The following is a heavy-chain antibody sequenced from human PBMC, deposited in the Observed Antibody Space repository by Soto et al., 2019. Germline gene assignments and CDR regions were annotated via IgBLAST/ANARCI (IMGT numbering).Heavy chain of an antibody. CDR2: FDPEDGET. D-gene: IGHD6-13*01. CDR1: GYTLTELS. CDR3: ATEVGSAAAGDPYYYYGMDV. Sequence: ASVKVSCKVSGYTLTELSMRWVRQAPGKGLEWMGGFDPEDGETIYAQKFQGRVTMTEDTSTDTAYMELSSLRSEDTAVYYCATEVGSAAAGDPYYYYGMDVWGQGTTVTVSS. V-gene: IGHV1-24*01. J-gene: IGHJ6*02.